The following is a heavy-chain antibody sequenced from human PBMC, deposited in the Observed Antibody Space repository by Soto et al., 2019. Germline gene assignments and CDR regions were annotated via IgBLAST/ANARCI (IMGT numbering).Heavy chain of an antibody. D-gene: IGHD2-8*01. CDR2: IDRSSRTI. V-gene: IGHV3-48*01. Sequence: EVQLVESGGALVQPGGSLRLSCVASGFILSSYNMMWVRQAPGKGLEWVSYIDRSSRTIHYAVSVKGRFTISRDDAKNSLSLQMNSLRADDTAVYYCARTEGYCSNGVCYPYLDYWGQGTLVTVSS. CDR3: ARTEGYCSNGVCYPYLDY. J-gene: IGHJ4*02. CDR1: GFILSSYN.